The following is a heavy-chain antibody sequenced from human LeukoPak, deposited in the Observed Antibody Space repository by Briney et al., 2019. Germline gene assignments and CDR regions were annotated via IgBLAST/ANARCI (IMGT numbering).Heavy chain of an antibody. CDR3: ARAVAGNFDY. Sequence: KSSETLSLTCTVSGGSISSYYWSWIRQPPGKGLEWIGYIYYSVSTNYNPSLKNRVTISVDTSKNQFSLKLSSVTAADTAVYYCARAVAGNFDYWGQGTLVTVSS. D-gene: IGHD6-19*01. CDR1: GGSISSYY. V-gene: IGHV4-59*01. CDR2: IYYSVST. J-gene: IGHJ4*02.